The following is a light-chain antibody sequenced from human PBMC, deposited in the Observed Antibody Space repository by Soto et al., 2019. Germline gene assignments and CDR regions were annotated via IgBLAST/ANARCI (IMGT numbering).Light chain of an antibody. Sequence: QSVLTQPPSASGSPGQSVTISCTGTSSDVGGYNYVSWYQQHPGKAPKLMIYEVTKRPSGVPDRFSGSKSGNTASLTVSGLQAEDEADYYCSSNAGRNNLVFGGGTKVTVL. V-gene: IGLV2-8*01. J-gene: IGLJ2*01. CDR2: EVT. CDR1: SSDVGGYNY. CDR3: SSNAGRNNLV.